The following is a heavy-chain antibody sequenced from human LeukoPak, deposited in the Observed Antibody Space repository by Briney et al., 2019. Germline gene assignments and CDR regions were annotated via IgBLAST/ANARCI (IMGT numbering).Heavy chain of an antibody. CDR1: GFSFSTYN. CDR3: AELGINMIGGV. D-gene: IGHD3-10*02. V-gene: IGHV3-48*04. CDR2: ISSSGSTI. Sequence: PGGSLRLSCAASGFSFSTYNMNWVRQAPGKGLEWVSYISSSGSTIYYADSVKGRFTISRDNAKNSLYLQMNSLRAEDTAVYYCAELGINMIGGVWGKGTTVTISS. J-gene: IGHJ6*04.